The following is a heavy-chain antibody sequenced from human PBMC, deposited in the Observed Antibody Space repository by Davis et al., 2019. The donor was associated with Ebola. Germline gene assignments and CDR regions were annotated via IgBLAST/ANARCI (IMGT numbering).Heavy chain of an antibody. CDR3: ARGRYCSSTSCYSYYYGMDV. CDR1: GFTFSSYG. J-gene: IGHJ6*02. V-gene: IGHV3-33*01. D-gene: IGHD2-2*01. CDR2: IWYDGSNK. Sequence: GGSLRLSCAASGFTFSSYGMHWVRQAPGKGLEWVAVIWYDGSNKYYADSVKGRFTISRDNSKNTLYLQMNSLRAEDTAVYYCARGRYCSSTSCYSYYYGMDVWGQGTTVTVSS.